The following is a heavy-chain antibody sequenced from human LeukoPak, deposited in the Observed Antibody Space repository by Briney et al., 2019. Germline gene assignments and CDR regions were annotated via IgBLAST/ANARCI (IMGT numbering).Heavy chain of an antibody. CDR1: GGSFSGYY. J-gene: IGHJ6*03. D-gene: IGHD4-17*01. V-gene: IGHV4-34*01. CDR2: INHSGST. Sequence: SETLSLTCAVYGGSFSGYYWSWIRQPPGKGLEWIGQINHSGSTNYNPSLKSRVTISVDTSKNQFSLKLSSVTAADTAVYYCARVHYGDYLYYYYYMDVWGKGTTVTVPS. CDR3: ARVHYGDYLYYYYYMDV.